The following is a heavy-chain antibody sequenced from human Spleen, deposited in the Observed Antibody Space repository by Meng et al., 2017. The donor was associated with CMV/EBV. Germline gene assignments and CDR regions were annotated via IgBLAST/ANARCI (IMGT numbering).Heavy chain of an antibody. D-gene: IGHD2-2*02. V-gene: IGHV1-69*05. Sequence: YACSWVRQAPGQGLEWLGGIIPIFGTANYAQKFRGRVTITTDGSTSTAYMEVTSLRSEDTAVYYCARGWTSHSGSCSSTSCYSYFDYWGQGTLVTVSS. CDR2: IIPIFGTA. CDR3: ARGWTSHSGSCSSTSCYSYFDY. J-gene: IGHJ4*02. CDR1: YA.